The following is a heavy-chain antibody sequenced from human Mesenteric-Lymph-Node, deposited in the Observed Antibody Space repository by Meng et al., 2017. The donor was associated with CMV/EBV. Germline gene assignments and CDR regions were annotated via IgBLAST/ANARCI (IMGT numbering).Heavy chain of an antibody. Sequence: GESLKISCAASGFTFSSHWMSWVRQAPGKGLEWVSVIYSGGSSTYYADSVKGRFTISRDNSKNTLYLQMNSLRAEDTAVYYCARFAMVRGPFDYWGQGTLVTVSS. CDR1: GFTFSSHW. CDR3: ARFAMVRGPFDY. CDR2: IYSGGSST. D-gene: IGHD3-10*01. V-gene: IGHV3-23*03. J-gene: IGHJ4*02.